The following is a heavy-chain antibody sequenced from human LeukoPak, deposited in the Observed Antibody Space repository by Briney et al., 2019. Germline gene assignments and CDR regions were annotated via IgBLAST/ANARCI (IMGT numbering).Heavy chain of an antibody. V-gene: IGHV3-74*01. J-gene: IGHJ4*02. CDR2: IGSDGTTT. Sequence: PGGSLRLSCAASGFTFSSHWMHWVRQAPGKGLVWVSRIGSDGTTTNYADSVKGRFTISRDNAKNTVYLQINSLRAEDTAVYFCARRTLQYSGSSYFDYWGQGTPVTVSS. CDR1: GFTFSSHW. D-gene: IGHD1-26*01. CDR3: ARRTLQYSGSSYFDY.